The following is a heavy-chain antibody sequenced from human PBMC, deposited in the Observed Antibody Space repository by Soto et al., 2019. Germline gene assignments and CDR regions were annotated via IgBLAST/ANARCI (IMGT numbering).Heavy chain of an antibody. CDR1: GGSISSGGYY. CDR2: IYHSGST. V-gene: IGHV4-31*03. J-gene: IGHJ6*02. CDR3: ARIAVSSSWALGYYYYGMDV. Sequence: SETLSLTCTVSGGSISSGGYYWSWIRQHPGKGLEWIGYIYHSGSTNYNPSLKSRVTISVDKSKNQFSLKLSSVTAADTAVYYCARIAVSSSWALGYYYYGMDVWGQGTTVTAP. D-gene: IGHD6-13*01.